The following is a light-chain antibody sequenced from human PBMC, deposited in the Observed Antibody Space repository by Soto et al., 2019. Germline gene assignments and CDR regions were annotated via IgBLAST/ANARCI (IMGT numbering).Light chain of an antibody. Sequence: EIVLTQSPATLSLSPGERATLSCRASQSVSSYLAWYQQKPGQAHRLLMSDASNRATGIPARFSGTGSGTDFTLTISSLEPEDFAVYYCQQRSNWPLTFGGGTKVEIK. J-gene: IGKJ4*01. CDR3: QQRSNWPLT. CDR1: QSVSSY. CDR2: DAS. V-gene: IGKV3-11*01.